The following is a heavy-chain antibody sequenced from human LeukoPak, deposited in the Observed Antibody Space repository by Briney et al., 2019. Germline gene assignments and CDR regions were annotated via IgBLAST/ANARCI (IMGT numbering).Heavy chain of an antibody. CDR3: ARHPGGVGAFDI. CDR1: GGSISGYF. V-gene: IGHV4-59*08. J-gene: IGHJ3*02. D-gene: IGHD1-26*01. Sequence: SSETLSLTCTVSGGSISGYFWSWIRQPPGEGLEWIGYIYSTGSTNYNPSLKSRVTISVDTSKNQLSLKLSSVTAADTAVYYCARHPGGVGAFDIWGQGTMVTVSS. CDR2: IYSTGST.